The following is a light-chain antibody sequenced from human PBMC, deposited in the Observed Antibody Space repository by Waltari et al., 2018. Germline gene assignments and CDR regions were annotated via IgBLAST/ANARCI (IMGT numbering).Light chain of an antibody. CDR1: SSDVGNYNP. V-gene: IGLV2-23*02. CDR3: CSYAGLGTYV. J-gene: IGLJ1*01. CDR2: EVT. Sequence: QSGLTQPASVSGSPGQSITISCTGTSSDVGNYNPVSWYQHQPGKAPKLNIYEVTKRTSGVSDRFSASKSGNTASLTISGLQTEDEADYYCCSYAGLGTYVFGTGTKVTVL.